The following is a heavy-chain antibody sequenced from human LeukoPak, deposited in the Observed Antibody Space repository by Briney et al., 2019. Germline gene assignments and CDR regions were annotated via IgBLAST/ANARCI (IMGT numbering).Heavy chain of an antibody. CDR2: IIPIFGTA. D-gene: IGHD1-26*01. CDR1: GGTFSSYA. J-gene: IGHJ4*02. Sequence: GASVKVSCKASGGTFSSYAISWVRQAPGQGLEWMGGIIPIFGTANYAQKFQGRVTITADESTSTAYMELSSLRSEDTAVYYCALPPPYSGSYFLDFWGQGTLVTVSS. V-gene: IGHV1-69*13. CDR3: ALPPPYSGSYFLDF.